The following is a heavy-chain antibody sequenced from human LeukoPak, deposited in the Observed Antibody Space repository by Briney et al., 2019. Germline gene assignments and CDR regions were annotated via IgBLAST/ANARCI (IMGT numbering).Heavy chain of an antibody. D-gene: IGHD5-24*01. V-gene: IGHV3-53*01. CDR2: IYSGGST. Sequence: GGSLRLSCAASGFTVSSNYMSWFRQAPGKGLEWVSVIYSGGSTYYADSVKGRFTISRDNSKNTLYLQMNSLRAEDTAVYYCARGVEMATKYYFDYWGQGTLVTVSS. J-gene: IGHJ4*02. CDR1: GFTVSSNY. CDR3: ARGVEMATKYYFDY.